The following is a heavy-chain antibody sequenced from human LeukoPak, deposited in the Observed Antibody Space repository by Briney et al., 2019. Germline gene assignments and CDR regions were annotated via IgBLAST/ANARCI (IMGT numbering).Heavy chain of an antibody. CDR1: GFVFSSYA. CDR3: AKSFVSGWYNSFDY. Sequence: GGSLRLSCAASGFVFSSYAMSWVRQAPGKGLEWVSAISGSGSTTYNADSVKGRFTISRDNSKNTLYLQMNSLRAEDTAVYYCAKSFVSGWYNSFDYWGQGTLVTVSS. D-gene: IGHD6-19*01. J-gene: IGHJ4*02. V-gene: IGHV3-23*01. CDR2: ISGSGSTT.